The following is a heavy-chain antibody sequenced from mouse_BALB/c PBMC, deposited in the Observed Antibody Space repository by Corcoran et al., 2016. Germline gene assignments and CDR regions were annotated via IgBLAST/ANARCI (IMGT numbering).Heavy chain of an antibody. CDR2: IDPENGNT. CDR3: ARSKGDNVDY. D-gene: IGHD1-3*01. J-gene: IGHJ2*01. V-gene: IGHV14-1*02. CDR1: GFNINDYY. Sequence: VQLQQSGAELVRPGALVKLSCKASGFNINDYYMHWVKQRPEQGLEWIGWIDPENGNTIYDPKFQGKASITADTSSNTAYLQLSSLTSEDTAVYYCARSKGDNVDYWGQGTTLTVSS.